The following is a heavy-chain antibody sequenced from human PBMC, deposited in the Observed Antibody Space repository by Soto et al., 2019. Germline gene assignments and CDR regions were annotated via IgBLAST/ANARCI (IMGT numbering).Heavy chain of an antibody. CDR3: ARDPWGSQQLSNWFDP. Sequence: QVQLVQSGAEVKKPGASVKVSCKASGYTFTSYGISWVRQAPGQGLEWVGWISAYNGNTNYAQKLQGRVTMTTDTSPSTAYMELRSLRSDDTAVYYCARDPWGSQQLSNWFDPWGQGTLVTVSS. CDR2: ISAYNGNT. D-gene: IGHD6-13*01. J-gene: IGHJ5*02. CDR1: GYTFTSYG. V-gene: IGHV1-18*01.